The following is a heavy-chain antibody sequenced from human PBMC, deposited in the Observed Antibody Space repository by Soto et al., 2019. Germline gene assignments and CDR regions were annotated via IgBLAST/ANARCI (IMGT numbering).Heavy chain of an antibody. CDR1: GGSISSYY. Sequence: SETLSLTCTVSGGSISSYYWSWIRQPPGKGLEWIGYIYYSGSTNYNPSLKSRVTISVDTSKDQLSLKLSSVTAADTAVYYCARGITAGIGYYYYGMDVWGQGTTVTVSS. V-gene: IGHV4-59*01. CDR3: ARGITAGIGYYYYGMDV. J-gene: IGHJ6*02. D-gene: IGHD6-13*01. CDR2: IYYSGST.